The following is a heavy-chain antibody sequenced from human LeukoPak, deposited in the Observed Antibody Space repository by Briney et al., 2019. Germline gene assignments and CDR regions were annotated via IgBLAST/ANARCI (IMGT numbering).Heavy chain of an antibody. D-gene: IGHD2-15*01. J-gene: IGHJ4*02. CDR3: ARSRGAGGHLGYCSGGSCYTFDY. CDR2: INPNSGGT. Sequence: ASLKVSCKASGYTFTGYYMHWVLQAPGHGLEWMGRINPNSGGTNYAQKVQGRVTMTRDTSISKAYLELSRLRSDDTAVYYSARSRGAGGHLGYCSGGSCYTFDYWGQGTLVTVSS. V-gene: IGHV1-2*06. CDR1: GYTFTGYY.